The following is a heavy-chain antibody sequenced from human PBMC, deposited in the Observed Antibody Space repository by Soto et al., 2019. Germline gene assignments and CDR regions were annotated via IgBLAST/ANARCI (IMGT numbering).Heavy chain of an antibody. CDR2: IYYSGST. V-gene: IGHV4-30-4*01. Sequence: QVQLQESGPGLVKPSQTLSLTCTVSGGSISSGDYYWSWIRQPPGKGLEWIGYIYYSGSTYYNPSLKMRVTISVDTSKNQFSLKLSSVTAADTAVYYCARRTERYCSGGSCSRYGMDVWGQGTTVTVSS. CDR1: GGSISSGDYY. J-gene: IGHJ6*02. CDR3: ARRTERYCSGGSCSRYGMDV. D-gene: IGHD2-15*01.